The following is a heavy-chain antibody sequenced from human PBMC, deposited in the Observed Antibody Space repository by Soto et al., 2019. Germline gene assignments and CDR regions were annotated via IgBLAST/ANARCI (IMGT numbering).Heavy chain of an antibody. D-gene: IGHD3-10*01. CDR1: GFTSSSYW. CDR2: IKKDGSEK. CDR3: ARGGFGELLGMDV. J-gene: IGHJ6*02. V-gene: IGHV3-7*03. Sequence: EVQLVESGGGLVQPGGSLRLSCAVSGFTSSSYWMNWVRQAPGKGLEWVANIKKDGSEKYYVDSVKGRFTISRDNAKNALYLEMNSLRAEATAVYYCARGGFGELLGMDVWGQGTTVTVSS.